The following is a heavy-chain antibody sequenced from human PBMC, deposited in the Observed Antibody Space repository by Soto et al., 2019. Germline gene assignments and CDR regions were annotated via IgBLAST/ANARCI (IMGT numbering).Heavy chain of an antibody. J-gene: IGHJ5*02. Sequence: GGSLRLSCAASGFTFSSYAMSWVRQAPGKGLEWVSAISGSGGSTYYADSVKGRFTISRDNSKNTLYLQMNSLKAEDTAVYYCAKSPHDSGACVGWFGPHRKRTLVT. D-gene: IGHD4-17*01. CDR2: ISGSGGST. CDR3: AKSPHDSGACVGWFGP. V-gene: IGHV3-23*01. CDR1: GFTFSSYA.